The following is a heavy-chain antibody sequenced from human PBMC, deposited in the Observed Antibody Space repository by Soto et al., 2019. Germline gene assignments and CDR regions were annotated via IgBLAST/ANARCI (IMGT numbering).Heavy chain of an antibody. CDR2: ISWDGGST. J-gene: IGHJ4*02. CDR1: GFTFDDYT. V-gene: IGHV3-43*01. CDR3: ARVGIFNLGGYDY. Sequence: PGGSLRLSCAASGFTFDDYTMHWVRQAPGKGLEWVSLISWDGGSTYYADSVKGRFTISRDNSKNSLYLQMNSLRAEDTAVYYCARVGIFNLGGYDYWGQGTLVTVSS. D-gene: IGHD2-15*01.